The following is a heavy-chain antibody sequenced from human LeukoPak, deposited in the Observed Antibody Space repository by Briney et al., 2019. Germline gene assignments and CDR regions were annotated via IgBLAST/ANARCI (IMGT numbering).Heavy chain of an antibody. Sequence: GGSLRLSCAASAFTFSSYWMSRVRQAPGKGLEWVANIKQDGSEKYYVDSVKGRFTISRDNAKNSLYLQMNSLRDDDTAVYYCARDYALGSSSSGGPMANWGQGTLVTVSS. J-gene: IGHJ4*02. D-gene: IGHD1-26*01. CDR1: AFTFSSYW. V-gene: IGHV3-7*01. CDR2: IKQDGSEK. CDR3: ARDYALGSSSSGGPMAN.